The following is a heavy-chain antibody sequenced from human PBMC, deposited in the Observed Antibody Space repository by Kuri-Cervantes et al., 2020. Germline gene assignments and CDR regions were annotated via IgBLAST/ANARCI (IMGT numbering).Heavy chain of an antibody. Sequence: SLKISCAASGFTFDDYATHWVRQAPGKGLEWVSGISWNIGSIGYAYSVKGLFTISRDNAKNSLYLQMNSLRAEDTALYYCAKWFGGYSGYVGYWGQGTLVTVSS. CDR2: ISWNIGSI. J-gene: IGHJ4*02. CDR3: AKWFGGYSGYVGY. CDR1: GFTFDDYA. V-gene: IGHV3-9*01. D-gene: IGHD5-12*01.